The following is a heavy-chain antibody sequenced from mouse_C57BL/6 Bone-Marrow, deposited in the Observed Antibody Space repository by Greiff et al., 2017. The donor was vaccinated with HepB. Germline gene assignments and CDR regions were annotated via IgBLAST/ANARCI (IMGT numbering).Heavy chain of an antibody. J-gene: IGHJ2*01. CDR3: ARDEPLFTGIDY. CDR1: GFTFSSYA. D-gene: IGHD1-1*01. Sequence: EVKLVESGGGLVKPGGSLKLSCAASGFTFSSYAMSWVRQTPEKRLEWVATISDGGSYTYYPDNVKGRFTISRDNAKNNLYLQMSHLKSEDTAMYYCARDEPLFTGIDYWGQGTTLTVSS. V-gene: IGHV5-4*01. CDR2: ISDGGSYT.